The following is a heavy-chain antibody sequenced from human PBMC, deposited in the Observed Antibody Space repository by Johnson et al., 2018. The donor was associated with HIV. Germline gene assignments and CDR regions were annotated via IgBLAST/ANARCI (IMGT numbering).Heavy chain of an antibody. CDR3: AREGSSGYYDAFDI. D-gene: IGHD3-22*01. V-gene: IGHV3-66*01. Sequence: VQLVESGGGLVQPGGSLRLSCAASGFTVSSNYMSWVRQAPGKGLEWVSVIYSGGSTYYADSVKGRFTISRDNSKNTLYLQMNSLRAEDTAVYYCAREGSSGYYDAFDIWGQGTMVTVSS. J-gene: IGHJ3*02. CDR2: IYSGGST. CDR1: GFTVSSNY.